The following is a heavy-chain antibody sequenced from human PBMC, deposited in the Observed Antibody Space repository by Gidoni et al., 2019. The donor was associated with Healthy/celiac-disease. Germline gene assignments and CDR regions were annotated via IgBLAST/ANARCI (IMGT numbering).Heavy chain of an antibody. V-gene: IGHV3-30*18. CDR3: AKDYDYVWGSYRPTLYGMDV. CDR1: GFTFSSYG. J-gene: IGHJ6*02. D-gene: IGHD3-16*02. CDR2: ISYDGSNK. Sequence: QVQLVESGGGVVQPGRSLRLSCAASGFTFSSYGMHWVRQAPGKGLEWVAVISYDGSNKYYADSVKGRFTISRDNSKNTLYLKMNSLRAEDTAVYYCAKDYDYVWGSYRPTLYGMDVWGQGTTVTVSS.